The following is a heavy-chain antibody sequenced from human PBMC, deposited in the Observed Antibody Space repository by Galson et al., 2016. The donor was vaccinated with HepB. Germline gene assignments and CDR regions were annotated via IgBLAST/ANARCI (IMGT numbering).Heavy chain of an antibody. J-gene: IGHJ4*02. CDR1: GFTFTHHQ. Sequence: SLRLSCATSGFTFTHHQMHWVRQVPGKGLVWASRIEPDGSRPIYADSVKGRFTISRDNAENTLYLQMNSLRADDTAVYYCARDLSGPDYWGQGTLVTVSS. CDR2: IEPDGSRP. CDR3: ARDLSGPDY. V-gene: IGHV3-74*01.